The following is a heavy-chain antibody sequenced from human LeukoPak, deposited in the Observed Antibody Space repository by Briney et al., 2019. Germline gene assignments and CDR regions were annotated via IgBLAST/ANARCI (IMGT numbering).Heavy chain of an antibody. CDR2: ISSSSSTI. V-gene: IGHV3-48*02. J-gene: IGHJ5*02. Sequence: PGGSLRLSCAASGFTVSTYSMNWVRQAPGKGLEWVSYISSSSSTIYYADSVKGRFTISRDNAKNSLYLQMNSLRDEDTAVYYCARDVSGKGANWFDPWGQGTLVTVSS. D-gene: IGHD1-1*01. CDR3: ARDVSGKGANWFDP. CDR1: GFTVSTYS.